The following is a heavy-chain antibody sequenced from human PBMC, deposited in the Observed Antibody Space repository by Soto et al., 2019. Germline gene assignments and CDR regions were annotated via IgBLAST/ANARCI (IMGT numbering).Heavy chain of an antibody. CDR2: IWYDGSNK. CDR3: ARKDYYDSSGYYLIDY. V-gene: IGHV3-33*01. CDR1: GFTFSSYG. J-gene: IGHJ4*02. D-gene: IGHD3-22*01. Sequence: PWGSLRLSCAASGFTFSSYGMHWVRQAPCKGLEWVAVIWYDGSNKYYADSVKGRFTISRDNSKNTLYLQMNSLRAEDTAVYYCARKDYYDSSGYYLIDYWGQGTLVTVSS.